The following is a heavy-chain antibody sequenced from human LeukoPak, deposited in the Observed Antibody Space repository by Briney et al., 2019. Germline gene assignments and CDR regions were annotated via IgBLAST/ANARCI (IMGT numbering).Heavy chain of an antibody. J-gene: IGHJ6*03. CDR1: GGSISSYY. CDR3: ARDSGDDSSFYYYYYMDV. V-gene: IGHV4-59*12. CDR2: IYYSGST. Sequence: SETLSLTCTVSGGSISSYYWSWIRQPPGKGLEWIGYIYYSGSTNYNPSLKSRVTMSVDTSKNQFSLKLSSVTAADTAVYYCARDSGDDSSFYYYYYMDVWGKGATVSVPS. D-gene: IGHD6-6*01.